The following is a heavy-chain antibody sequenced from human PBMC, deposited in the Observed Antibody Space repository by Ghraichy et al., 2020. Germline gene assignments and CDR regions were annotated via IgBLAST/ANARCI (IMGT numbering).Heavy chain of an antibody. CDR2: IGSGGET. D-gene: IGHD1-26*01. Sequence: GGSLRLSCAASGFTLRTFAMHWIRQTPGKSLEWVSAIGSGGETSYSGSVKGRCSISRENATNSLYLQIDSLSAGDTAVDYCARRKGGSVSYSDAVDSWGQGTLVTVSS. CDR3: ARRKGGSVSYSDAVDS. V-gene: IGHV3-13*01. CDR1: GFTLRTFA. J-gene: IGHJ3*02.